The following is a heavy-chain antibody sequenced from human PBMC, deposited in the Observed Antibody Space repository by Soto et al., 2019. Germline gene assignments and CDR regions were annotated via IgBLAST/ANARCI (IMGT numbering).Heavy chain of an antibody. V-gene: IGHV3-23*01. Sequence: RRSMRLPSESSGYTFSGYARSPVRQATGKGLEWVSVNSGCGGRTYYADSVTGRFTNSSDNSKNTLYLQMSSGTAEDLAVSNSTKGRATWVASCWAFCDNWRQGTVVTVS. CDR2: NSGCGGRT. CDR1: GYTFSGYA. J-gene: IGHJ4*02. CDR3: TKGRATWVASCWAFCDN. D-gene: IGHD2-15*01.